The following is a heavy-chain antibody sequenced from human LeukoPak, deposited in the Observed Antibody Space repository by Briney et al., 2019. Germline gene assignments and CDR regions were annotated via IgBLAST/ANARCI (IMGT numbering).Heavy chain of an antibody. V-gene: IGHV3-74*01. Sequence: GGSLRLSCAASGFTFSGYWMHWVRQAPGKELVWVSRINDDGSSTTYADSVKGRFTISRDNAKNTPYLQMNSLRAEDTAVYYCARDRPFCSSTSCPPSLDYWGQGTLVTVSS. CDR1: GFTFSGYW. D-gene: IGHD2-2*01. J-gene: IGHJ4*02. CDR2: INDDGSST. CDR3: ARDRPFCSSTSCPPSLDY.